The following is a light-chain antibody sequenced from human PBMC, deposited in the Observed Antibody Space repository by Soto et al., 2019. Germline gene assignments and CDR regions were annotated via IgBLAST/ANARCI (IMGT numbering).Light chain of an antibody. V-gene: IGLV2-14*03. CDR1: SSDVGGYNY. CDR3: SSCATSNTRQIV. J-gene: IGLJ1*01. Sequence: QSVLTQPASVSGSPGQSITISCTGTSSDVGGYNYVSWYQHHPGKAPKLIIYDVTSRPSGVSIRFSGSKSDNTASLTISGLQPEDEADYHCSSCATSNTRQIVFGAGTKVTV. CDR2: DVT.